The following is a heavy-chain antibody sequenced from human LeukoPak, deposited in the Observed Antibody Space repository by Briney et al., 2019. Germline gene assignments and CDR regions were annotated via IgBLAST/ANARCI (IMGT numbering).Heavy chain of an antibody. J-gene: IGHJ4*02. D-gene: IGHD5-24*01. Sequence: SETLPLTCTVSGGSISSYYWSWIRQPPGNGLEWIGYIYYSGSTNYNPSLKSRVTISVDTSKNQFSLKLSSVTAADTAVYYCARDRSWVRDRSFDYWGQGTLVTVSS. CDR1: GGSISSYY. CDR3: ARDRSWVRDRSFDY. CDR2: IYYSGST. V-gene: IGHV4-59*01.